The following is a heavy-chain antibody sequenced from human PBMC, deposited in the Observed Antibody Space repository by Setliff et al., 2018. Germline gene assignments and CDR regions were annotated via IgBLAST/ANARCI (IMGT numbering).Heavy chain of an antibody. Sequence: SETLSLTCTVSGGSISSGDYYWSWIRQPPGKGLEWIGYIYSSGSTYYNPSLKSRVSISVDTSKNQFSLKLNSATAADMAVYYCAREQWLDPPGSYYMDVWAKGPTVTVSS. CDR1: GGSISSGDYY. J-gene: IGHJ6*03. V-gene: IGHV4-30-4*08. D-gene: IGHD6-19*01. CDR2: IYSSGST. CDR3: AREQWLDPPGSYYMDV.